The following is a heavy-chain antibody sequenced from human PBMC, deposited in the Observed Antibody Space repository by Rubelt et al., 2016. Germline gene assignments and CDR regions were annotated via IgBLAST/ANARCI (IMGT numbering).Heavy chain of an antibody. D-gene: IGHD2-2*01. CDR2: ISSSSSTI. Sequence: EVQLVESGGGLVQPGGSLRLSCAASGFTFSSYSMNWVRQAPGKGLEWVSYISSSSSTIYYADSVKGRFTIARDNAKNYLYLQMNSLRDEDTAVYYCATQGYCSSTSCYGAYWGQGTLVTVSS. CDR1: GFTFSSYS. V-gene: IGHV3-48*02. CDR3: ATQGYCSSTSCYGAY. J-gene: IGHJ4*02.